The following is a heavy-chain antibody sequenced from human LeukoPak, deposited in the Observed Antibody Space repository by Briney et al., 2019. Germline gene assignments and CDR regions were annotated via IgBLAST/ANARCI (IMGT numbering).Heavy chain of an antibody. CDR3: AKDSRRFLEWSDFDY. V-gene: IGHV3-23*01. D-gene: IGHD3-3*01. J-gene: IGHJ4*02. CDR1: GLPFSSYA. Sequence: GSLRLAFAASGLPFSSYAMSWVGPAPGKGMEWVSAISDSGGSTYYADSVKGRFTISRDNSKNTLYLQMNSLRAEDTAVYYCAKDSRRFLEWSDFDYWGQGTLVTVSS. CDR2: ISDSGGST.